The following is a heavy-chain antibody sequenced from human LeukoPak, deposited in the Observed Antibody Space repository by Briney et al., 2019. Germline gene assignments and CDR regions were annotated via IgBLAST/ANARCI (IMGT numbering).Heavy chain of an antibody. J-gene: IGHJ6*03. V-gene: IGHV3-7*01. CDR1: GFTFSSYW. D-gene: IGHD2-2*01. CDR2: IKKDGSEK. CDR3: ARGPGECSSTSCYYYYYYYMDV. Sequence: GGSLRLSCAVSGFTFSSYWMSWVRQAPGKGLERVANIKKDGSEKYYEDSVKGRFTISRDNAKNSLYLQMNCLRAEDTAVYYCARGPGECSSTSCYYYYYYYMDVWGKGTTVTVSS.